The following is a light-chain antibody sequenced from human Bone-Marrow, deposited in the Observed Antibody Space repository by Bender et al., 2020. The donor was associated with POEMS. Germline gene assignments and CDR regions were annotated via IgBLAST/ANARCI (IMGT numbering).Light chain of an antibody. V-gene: IGLV3-1*01. CDR2: QDD. CDR3: QAWGGDTEV. CDR1: NLGNRF. Sequence: SYELTQPPSVSVSPGQTATITCSGENLGNRFACWYQQKPGQTPVVVIYQDDQRPSGIPERFSGSNSGDTATLTISGTQAMDEADYYCQAWGGDTEVFGGGTKLTVL. J-gene: IGLJ2*01.